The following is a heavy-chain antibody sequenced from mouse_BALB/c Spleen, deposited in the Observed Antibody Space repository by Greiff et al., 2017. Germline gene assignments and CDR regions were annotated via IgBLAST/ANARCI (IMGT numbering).Heavy chain of an antibody. CDR3: ARDGYYKDYAMDY. CDR2: IWAGGST. D-gene: IGHD2-3*01. CDR1: GFSLTSYG. Sequence: VKLMESGPGLVAPSQSLSITCTVSGFSLTSYGVHWVRQPPGKGLEWLGVIWAGGSTNYNSALMSRLSISKDNSKSQVFLKMNSLQTDDTAMYYCARDGYYKDYAMDYWGQGTSVTVSS. J-gene: IGHJ4*01. V-gene: IGHV2-9*02.